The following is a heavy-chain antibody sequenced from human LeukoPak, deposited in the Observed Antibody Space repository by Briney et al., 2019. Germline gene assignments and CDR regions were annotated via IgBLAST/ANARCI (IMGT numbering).Heavy chain of an antibody. J-gene: IGHJ4*02. CDR3: ASGGTAVVMALTYYFDT. D-gene: IGHD3-22*01. CDR2: IYHTGST. V-gene: IGHV4-38-2*01. Sequence: ASETLSLTCAVSGYSISSGYYWGWIRQPPGKGLEWIGSIYHTGSTYYNPSLQSRVTISLDSPKNQFSLKSTSVTAADTAVYYCASGGTAVVMALTYYFDTWGQGTPVTVSS. CDR1: GYSISSGYY.